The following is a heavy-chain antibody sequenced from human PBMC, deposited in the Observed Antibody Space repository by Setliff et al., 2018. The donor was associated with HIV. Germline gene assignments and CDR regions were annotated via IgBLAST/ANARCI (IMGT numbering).Heavy chain of an antibody. J-gene: IGHJ6*03. V-gene: IGHV4-34*01. CDR3: AKGVAGLQYYYYYMDV. CDR2: ITHSGST. D-gene: IGHD6-19*01. Sequence: NPSETLSLTCAVYGGSFSGYYWTWIRQPPGKGLEGIGEITHSGSTNYNPSLETRVTISVDTSKNQFSPKLSSVTAADTAVYYCAKGVAGLQYYYYYMDVWGKGTTVTVSS. CDR1: GGSFSGYY.